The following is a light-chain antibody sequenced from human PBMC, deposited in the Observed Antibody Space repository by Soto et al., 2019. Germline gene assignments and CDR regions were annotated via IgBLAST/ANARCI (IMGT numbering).Light chain of an antibody. J-gene: IGKJ1*01. CDR1: QSISSW. CDR3: QQYDNDSWT. CDR2: KAS. Sequence: DIQMTQSPSTLSASVRDRVIITCRASQSISSWLAWYQQKPGKAPNLLIYKASALKSGVPSRFSGSGSGTEFTLTISSLQPDDFATYYCQQYDNDSWTFGQGTKVEIK. V-gene: IGKV1-5*03.